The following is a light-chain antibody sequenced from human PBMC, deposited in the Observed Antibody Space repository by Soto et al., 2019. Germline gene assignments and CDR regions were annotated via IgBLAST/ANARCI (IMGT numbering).Light chain of an antibody. Sequence: DIQMTQSPSSLSASVGDRVAITCRASQGIISYLNWYQQKPGQAPKLLIYTASTLQSGVPSRFSGSRSGPDFTLTISSLQPEDFATYYCQQSYSSPPTFGQGTKV. CDR2: TAS. J-gene: IGKJ1*01. CDR3: QQSYSSPPT. CDR1: QGIISY. V-gene: IGKV1-39*01.